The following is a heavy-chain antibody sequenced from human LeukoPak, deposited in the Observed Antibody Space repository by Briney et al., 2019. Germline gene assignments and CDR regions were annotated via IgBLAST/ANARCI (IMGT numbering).Heavy chain of an antibody. CDR1: GVSISSGAYY. Sequence: SETLSLTCTVSGVSISSGAYYWSWIRQHPGKGLEYIGDTYYSGSTYYNPSLKSRVTISLDTSKNQFSLRLSSVTAADTAVFYCARALKGLGYLFDYWGQGSLVTVSS. CDR3: ARALKGLGYLFDY. CDR2: TYYSGST. D-gene: IGHD5-12*01. J-gene: IGHJ4*02. V-gene: IGHV4-31*03.